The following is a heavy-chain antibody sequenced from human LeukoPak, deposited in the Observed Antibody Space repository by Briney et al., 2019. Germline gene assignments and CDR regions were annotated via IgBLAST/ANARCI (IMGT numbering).Heavy chain of an antibody. V-gene: IGHV4-34*01. CDR2: INHSGST. D-gene: IGHD6-13*01. J-gene: IGHJ5*02. Sequence: SETLSLTCAVYGGSFSGYYWSWIRQPPGKGLEWIGEINHSGSTNYNPSPKSRVTISVDTSKNQFSLKLSSVTAADTAVYYCARGSIAAAGTRWFDPWGQGTLVTVSS. CDR3: ARGSIAAAGTRWFDP. CDR1: GGSFSGYY.